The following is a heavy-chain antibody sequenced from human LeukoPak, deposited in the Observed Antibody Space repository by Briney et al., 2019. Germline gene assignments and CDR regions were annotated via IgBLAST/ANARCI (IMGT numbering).Heavy chain of an antibody. J-gene: IGHJ4*02. CDR3: ARVIRVKGYPYLDY. V-gene: IGHV1-46*01. CDR1: GYTFTSYD. CDR2: INPSGGST. Sequence: ASVKVSCKASGYTFTSYDINWVRQAPGQGLEWMGIINPSGGSTSYAQKFQGRVTMTRDTSTSTVYMELSSLRSEDTAVYYCARVIRVKGYPYLDYWGQGTLVTVSS. D-gene: IGHD3-10*01.